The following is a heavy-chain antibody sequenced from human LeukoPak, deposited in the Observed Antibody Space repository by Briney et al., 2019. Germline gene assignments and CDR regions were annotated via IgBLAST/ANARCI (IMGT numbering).Heavy chain of an antibody. D-gene: IGHD2-2*01. CDR3: AKSVVPGRTGAFDI. CDR1: GFTFDDYA. CDR2: ISWNSGII. Sequence: GRSLRLSCAASGFTFDDYAMHWVRQAPGKGLEWVSSISWNSGIIGYADTVEGRSTISRDNAKNSLYLQMNSLRAEDTALYYCAKSVVPGRTGAFDIWGQGTMVTVSP. J-gene: IGHJ3*02. V-gene: IGHV3-9*01.